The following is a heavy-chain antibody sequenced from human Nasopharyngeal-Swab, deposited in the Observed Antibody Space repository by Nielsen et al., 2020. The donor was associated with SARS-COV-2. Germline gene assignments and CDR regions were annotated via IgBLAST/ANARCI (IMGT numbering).Heavy chain of an antibody. V-gene: IGHV4-30-4*07. J-gene: IGHJ6*03. CDR2: IYYSGST. D-gene: IGHD3-22*01. CDR3: ARGPYSSGYPYYYYYYMDV. Sequence: PGKGLEWIGYIYYSGSTHYNPSLKSRVTISVDTSKNQFSLKLSSVTAADTAVYYCARGPYSSGYPYYYYYYMDVWGKGTTVTVSS.